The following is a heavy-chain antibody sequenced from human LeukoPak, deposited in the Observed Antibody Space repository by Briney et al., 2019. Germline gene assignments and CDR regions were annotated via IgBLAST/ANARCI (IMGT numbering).Heavy chain of an antibody. J-gene: IGHJ6*03. CDR2: ISSSGSTI. D-gene: IGHD6-13*01. CDR1: GFTLNTYN. V-gene: IGHV3-48*04. Sequence: GGSLRLSCGASGFTLNTYNMNWVRQAPGKGLEWVSYISSSGSTIYYADSVKGRFTISRDNAKNSLYLQMNSLRAEDTAVYYCAKDGAAAGEASYYYYYYYMDVWGKGTTVTVSS. CDR3: AKDGAAAGEASYYYYYYYMDV.